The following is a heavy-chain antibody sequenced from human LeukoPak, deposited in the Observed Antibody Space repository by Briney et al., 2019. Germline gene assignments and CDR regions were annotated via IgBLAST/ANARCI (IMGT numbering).Heavy chain of an antibody. Sequence: GGSLRLSCAASGFTFSSYAMHWVRQAPGKGLEWVAVISYDGSNKYYADSVKGRFTISSDSAKNSLYLQMNSLRAEDTAVYYCSRSPPPSGGATTRGALVYWGQGTLVTVSS. CDR1: GFTFSSYA. V-gene: IGHV3-30-3*01. CDR2: ISYDGSNK. J-gene: IGHJ4*02. CDR3: SRSPPPSGGATTRGALVY. D-gene: IGHD5-12*01.